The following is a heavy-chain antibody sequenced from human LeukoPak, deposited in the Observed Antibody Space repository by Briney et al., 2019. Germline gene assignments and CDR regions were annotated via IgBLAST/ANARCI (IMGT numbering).Heavy chain of an antibody. CDR1: GFSFDDYA. Sequence: PGWSLRLSCPASGFSFDDYAMHLVRQDPAKGREWVSSIRNNSGFKKYAGSLKRRFTISRDNDKNSLYLQMNSLRAEDTAVYYCARSMQVNGDYVWFYFDYWGQGTLVTVSS. V-gene: IGHV3-21*01. CDR3: ARSMQVNGDYVWFYFDY. D-gene: IGHD4-17*01. CDR2: IRNNSGFK. J-gene: IGHJ4*02.